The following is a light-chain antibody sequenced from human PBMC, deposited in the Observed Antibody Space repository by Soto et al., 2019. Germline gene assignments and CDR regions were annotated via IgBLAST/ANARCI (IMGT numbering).Light chain of an antibody. CDR2: DAS. Sequence: EIVLTQSPGTQSLSPGETATLSCRASQSVGSNNLAWYHQKPGQTPRLLIYDASSRATGIPDRFSGSGSGTDFTLTISGLEPEDFAVYYCQQYANSITFGQGTRLEIE. V-gene: IGKV3-20*01. CDR1: QSVGSNN. J-gene: IGKJ5*01. CDR3: QQYANSIT.